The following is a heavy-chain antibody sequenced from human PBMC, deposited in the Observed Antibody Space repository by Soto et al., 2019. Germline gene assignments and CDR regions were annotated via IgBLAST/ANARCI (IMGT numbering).Heavy chain of an antibody. Sequence: ASVKVSCKASGYTFTSYYMHWVRQAPGQGLEWMGVINPSCGSTSYAQKFQGRVTMTRDASVSTSYMGLSRLRSDDTAVYYCVRTSPDGLAGSYYYGMDVWGQGTLVTVSS. CDR2: INPSCGST. V-gene: IGHV1-46*01. J-gene: IGHJ6*02. CDR1: GYTFTSYY. CDR3: VRTSPDGLAGSYYYGMDV. D-gene: IGHD3-10*01.